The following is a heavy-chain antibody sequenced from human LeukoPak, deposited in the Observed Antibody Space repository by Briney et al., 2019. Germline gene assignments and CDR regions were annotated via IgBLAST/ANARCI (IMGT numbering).Heavy chain of an antibody. CDR1: SGSITSYY. D-gene: IGHD3-9*01. Sequence: SETLSLTCTVSSGSITSYYWSWLRQPPGKGLEYIGHIYYTGTTDYNPSLKSRVTMSVDTSKSQFSLRLSSVTAADTAVYYCERGNILTGYCFDFWGQGALVTVSS. CDR2: IYYTGTT. CDR3: ERGNILTGYCFDF. V-gene: IGHV4-59*12. J-gene: IGHJ4*02.